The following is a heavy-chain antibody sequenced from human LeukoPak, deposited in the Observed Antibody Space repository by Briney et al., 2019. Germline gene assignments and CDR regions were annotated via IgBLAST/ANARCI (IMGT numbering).Heavy chain of an antibody. CDR3: ARRPPFDP. V-gene: IGHV1-8*01. CDR2: MNPNSGNT. CDR1: GYTFTSYD. Sequence: ASVKVSCKASGYTFTSYDINWVRQATGQGLEWMGWMNPNSGNTGYAQEFQGRVTMTRNTSINTAYMELSGLRSEDTAVYYCARRPPFDPWGQGTLVTVSS. J-gene: IGHJ5*02.